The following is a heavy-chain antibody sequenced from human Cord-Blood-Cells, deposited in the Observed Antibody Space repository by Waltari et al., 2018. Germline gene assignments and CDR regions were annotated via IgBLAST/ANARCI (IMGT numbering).Heavy chain of an antibody. CDR1: GGTFSSYA. V-gene: IGHV1-69*09. CDR3: AREGKYCSSTSCYNWFDP. J-gene: IGHJ5*02. D-gene: IGHD2-2*01. CDR2: IIPILGIA. Sequence: QVQLVQSGAEVKKPGSLVKVSCKASGGTFSSYAISWVRQAPGQGLEWMGRIIPILGIANYAQKFQGRVTITADKSTSTAYMELSSLRSEDTAVYYCAREGKYCSSTSCYNWFDPWGQGTLVTVSS.